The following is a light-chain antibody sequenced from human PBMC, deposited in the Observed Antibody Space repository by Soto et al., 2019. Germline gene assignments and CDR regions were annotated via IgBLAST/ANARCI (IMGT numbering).Light chain of an antibody. Sequence: QSALTQPPSASGSPGQSVTISCTGSSSDVGAYNYVSWYQHHPGKAPKVMIYEVTKRPSGVPDRFSGSKSGNTASLTVSGLQADDEADYYCSSYAGRNNLVFGGGTQLTVL. CDR3: SSYAGRNNLV. CDR2: EVT. V-gene: IGLV2-8*01. CDR1: SSDVGAYNY. J-gene: IGLJ2*01.